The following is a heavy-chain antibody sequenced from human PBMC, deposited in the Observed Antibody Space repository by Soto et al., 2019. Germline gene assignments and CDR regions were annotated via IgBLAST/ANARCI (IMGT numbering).Heavy chain of an antibody. Sequence: EVQLLESGGGLVQPGGSLRLSCAASGFTFSSYAMSWVRQAPGKGLEWVSAISGSGGSTYYADSVKGRFTISRDNSKNTLYLQMNSLRAEDTAVYYCAKDLAPTPYYYGSGSYYVGWFDPWGQGTLVTVSS. CDR2: ISGSGGST. J-gene: IGHJ5*02. CDR1: GFTFSSYA. D-gene: IGHD3-10*01. CDR3: AKDLAPTPYYYGSGSYYVGWFDP. V-gene: IGHV3-23*01.